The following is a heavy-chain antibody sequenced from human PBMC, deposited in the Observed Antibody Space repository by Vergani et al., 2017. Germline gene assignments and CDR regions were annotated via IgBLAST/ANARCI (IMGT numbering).Heavy chain of an antibody. Sequence: QVQLQESGPGLVKPSETLSLTCTVSGGSISSYYWSWIRQPPGKGLEWSGYIYYSGSTNYNPSLKSQVTISVDTSKTQFSLKLSSVTAADTAVYYCARAGILFLEWLLSPVTWGLRAFDIWGQGTMVTVSS. CDR1: GGSISSYY. J-gene: IGHJ3*02. V-gene: IGHV4-59*01. CDR3: ARAGILFLEWLLSPVTWGLRAFDI. CDR2: IYYSGST. D-gene: IGHD3-3*01.